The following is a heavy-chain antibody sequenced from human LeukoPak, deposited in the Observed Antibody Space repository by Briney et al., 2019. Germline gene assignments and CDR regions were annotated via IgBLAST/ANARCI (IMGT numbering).Heavy chain of an antibody. D-gene: IGHD3-22*01. CDR2: ISYDGNNE. CDR3: ATRSVYYYYFDY. Sequence: GRSLRLSCAASGFTFSSYGMHWVRQAPGKGLEWVAVISYDGNNENYADSVKGRFTISRDNSKNTLYLQMNSLRAEDTAVYYCATRSVYYYYFDYWRQGTLVTVSS. CDR1: GFTFSSYG. V-gene: IGHV3-30*03. J-gene: IGHJ4*02.